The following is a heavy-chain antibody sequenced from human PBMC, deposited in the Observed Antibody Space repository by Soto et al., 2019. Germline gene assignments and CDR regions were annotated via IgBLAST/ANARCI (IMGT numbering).Heavy chain of an antibody. CDR1: NYNFDSDG. CDR3: ANRGNPLMDV. V-gene: IGHV1-18*01. Sequence: VQLVQSGGEGKKPGASVKVSCKTSNYNFDSDGITWVRQAPGQGLEWMGWIYVSNGYTNYAQKCEDRVTLTTEISTRTVYMELRSLRSDDTAVYYCANRGNPLMDVWGQGTTVAVSS. J-gene: IGHJ6*02. CDR2: IYVSNGYT.